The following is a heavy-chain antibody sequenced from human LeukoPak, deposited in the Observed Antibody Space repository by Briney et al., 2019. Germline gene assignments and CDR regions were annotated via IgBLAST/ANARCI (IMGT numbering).Heavy chain of an antibody. V-gene: IGHV1-2*02. CDR2: INPNSGGT. J-gene: IGHJ4*02. CDR1: GYTFTSYD. D-gene: IGHD3-9*01. CDR3: ARVPPYLTGLYYFDY. Sequence: ASVKVSCKASGYTFTSYDINWVRQAPGQGLEWMGWINPNSGGTNYAQKFQGRVTMTRDTSISTAYMELSRLRSDDTAVYYCARVPPYLTGLYYFDYWGQGTLVTVSS.